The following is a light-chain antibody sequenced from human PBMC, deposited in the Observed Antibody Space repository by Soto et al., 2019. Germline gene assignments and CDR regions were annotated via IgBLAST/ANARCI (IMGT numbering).Light chain of an antibody. Sequence: DIQMTKSPSSLSASVGSRVTITCRASPGTSNDLSSYQQKPGKAPKRLIYAASSLQSGVPSRFSGSGSGTEFTLTISSLQPEDFATYYCLQHNSYPWTFGQGTKVEIK. CDR3: LQHNSYPWT. V-gene: IGKV1-17*01. J-gene: IGKJ1*01. CDR1: PGTSND. CDR2: AAS.